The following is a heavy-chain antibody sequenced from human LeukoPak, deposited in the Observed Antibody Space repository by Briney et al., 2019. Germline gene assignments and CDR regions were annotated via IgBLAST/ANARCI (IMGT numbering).Heavy chain of an antibody. CDR1: GFTFSSYG. V-gene: IGHV3-23*01. CDR2: MSGSGTST. D-gene: IGHD1-14*01. Sequence: GGSLRLSCAASGFTFSSYGMSWVRQAPGKGLEWVSSMSGSGTSTYYADSVKGRFTISRDNSKNTLYLQMASLRYEDMAVYYCARVGPETAFDFWGQGTLVTVSS. J-gene: IGHJ4*02. CDR3: ARVGPETAFDF.